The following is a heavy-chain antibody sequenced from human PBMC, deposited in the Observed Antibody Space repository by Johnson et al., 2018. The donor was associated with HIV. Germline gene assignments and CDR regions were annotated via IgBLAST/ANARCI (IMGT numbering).Heavy chain of an antibody. D-gene: IGHD6-6*01. J-gene: IGHJ3*02. CDR1: RFTFSSYA. Sequence: VQLVESGGGLVQPGGSLRLSCAASRFTFSSYAIHWVRQAPGKGLEWVAVILYDGNNKYYADSVKGRFTISRDNSKSTLYLQMNSLRVEDTAVYYCARDRAPVYSSSSTPFDALDIWGQGTVVSVSS. CDR3: ARDRAPVYSSSSTPFDALDI. CDR2: ILYDGNNK. V-gene: IGHV3-30-3*01.